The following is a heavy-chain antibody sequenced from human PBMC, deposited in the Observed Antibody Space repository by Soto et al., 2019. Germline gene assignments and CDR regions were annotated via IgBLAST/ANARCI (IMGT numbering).Heavy chain of an antibody. Sequence: QVQLVQSGTEVKKPGASVKVSCKASGYTFTNYGISWVRQAPGQGLEWLAWINTYNGHTNYAQKHQGRVTLTTDTPTSTAYMELRSLRSDDTAVYYFARDLLYSSRSTVRFDIWGQGTMVTVSS. CDR2: INTYNGHT. CDR3: ARDLLYSSRSTVRFDI. CDR1: GYTFTNYG. D-gene: IGHD6-13*01. J-gene: IGHJ3*02. V-gene: IGHV1-18*01.